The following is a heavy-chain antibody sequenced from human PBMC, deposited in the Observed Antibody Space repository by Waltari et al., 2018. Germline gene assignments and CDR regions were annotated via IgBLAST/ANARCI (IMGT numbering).Heavy chain of an antibody. CDR1: GGTFSSYA. CDR2: INPNSGGT. Sequence: QVQLVQSGAEVKKPGSSVKVSCKASGGTFSSYAISWVRQAPGQGLEWMGRINPNSGGTNYAQKFQGRVTMTRDTSISTAYMELSRLRSDDTAVYYCAREQWLVHDDAFDIWGQGTMVTVSS. V-gene: IGHV1-2*06. D-gene: IGHD6-19*01. J-gene: IGHJ3*02. CDR3: AREQWLVHDDAFDI.